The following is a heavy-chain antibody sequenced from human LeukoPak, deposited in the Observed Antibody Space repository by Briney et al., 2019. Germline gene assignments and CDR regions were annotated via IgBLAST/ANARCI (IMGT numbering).Heavy chain of an antibody. J-gene: IGHJ4*02. CDR1: GFTVSSNY. CDR3: ARRSYSSGWTNFDY. D-gene: IGHD6-19*01. Sequence: GGSLRLSCAASGFTVSSNYMSWVRQAPGKGLEWVSVIYSGSGTDYADSVKGRFTLSRDNSKNTLYLQMNSLRAEDTAVYYYARRSYSSGWTNFDYWGQGTLVTVSS. V-gene: IGHV3-66*01. CDR2: IYSGSGT.